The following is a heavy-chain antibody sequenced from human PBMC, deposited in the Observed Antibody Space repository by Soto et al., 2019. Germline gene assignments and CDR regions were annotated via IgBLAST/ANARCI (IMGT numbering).Heavy chain of an antibody. CDR3: ARAGENYGSGTFSPPLRYYFNS. D-gene: IGHD3-10*01. CDR2: INPSGGRT. V-gene: IGHV1-46*01. Sequence: QVQLVQSGTEVKKPGASVNVSCKASGYTFTTHYMHWVRQAPGQGLEWMGVINPSGGRTTYALKFQGRVTMTSDTSTNTVYVELTSLRSEDTAIYFCARAGENYGSGTFSPPLRYYFNSWGQGTLVNVSS. J-gene: IGHJ4*02. CDR1: GYTFTTHY.